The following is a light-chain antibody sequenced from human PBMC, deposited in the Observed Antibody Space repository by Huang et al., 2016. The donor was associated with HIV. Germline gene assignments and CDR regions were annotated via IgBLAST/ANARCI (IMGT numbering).Light chain of an antibody. CDR1: QSVSSY. V-gene: IGKV3-11*01. CDR3: QECDTWPRLT. CDR2: DAS. Sequence: IVLTQSPATLSLSPGERATLSCRASQSVSSYLAWYQHKPGQPPRLLIYDASKRATDIPSRFNGSGSVTDFFLTISSLEAEDSAVYHCQECDTWPRLTIGGGTKVEIK. J-gene: IGKJ4*01.